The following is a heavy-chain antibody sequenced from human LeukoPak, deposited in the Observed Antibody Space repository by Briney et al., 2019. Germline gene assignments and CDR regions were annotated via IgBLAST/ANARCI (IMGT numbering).Heavy chain of an antibody. Sequence: GGSLRLSCAASGFTFIRNAISWVRPAPGKGLEWVSTIGGSGDKTFYADSVKGRFTISRDNSKNMLHLQMSSLTGEDTALYYCVRRGDASSGWGDHDYWGQGALVTVSS. J-gene: IGHJ4*02. CDR3: VRRGDASSGWGDHDY. V-gene: IGHV3-23*01. D-gene: IGHD6-19*01. CDR1: GFTFIRNA. CDR2: IGGSGDKT.